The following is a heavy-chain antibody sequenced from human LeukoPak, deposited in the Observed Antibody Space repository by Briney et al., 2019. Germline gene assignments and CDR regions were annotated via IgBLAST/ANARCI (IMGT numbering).Heavy chain of an antibody. D-gene: IGHD5-18*01. CDR3: ARGYGYTYGGGWFDT. CDR2: INTDGSRT. J-gene: IGHJ5*02. Sequence: GGSLRLSCAASGFTFSSYWMHWVRQAPGKGLVWVSRINTDGSRTSYADSVKGRFTISRDNARNTLYLQVNSLRAGDTAVYYCARGYGYTYGGGWFDTWGQGTLVTVSS. CDR1: GFTFSSYW. V-gene: IGHV3-74*01.